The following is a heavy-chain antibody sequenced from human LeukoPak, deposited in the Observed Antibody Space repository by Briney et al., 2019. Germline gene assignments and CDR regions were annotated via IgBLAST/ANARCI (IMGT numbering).Heavy chain of an antibody. Sequence: PGGSLRLSCVASGFTFSSSWMNWVRQAPGKGLEWVASIKEDGSQKLCVDSVKGRFTISRDNAKNSLYLQMNSLKTEDTAVYYCFNRDYWGQGTLVTVSS. CDR1: GFTFSSSW. V-gene: IGHV3-7*05. J-gene: IGHJ4*02. CDR2: IKEDGSQK. CDR3: FNRDY. D-gene: IGHD2/OR15-2a*01.